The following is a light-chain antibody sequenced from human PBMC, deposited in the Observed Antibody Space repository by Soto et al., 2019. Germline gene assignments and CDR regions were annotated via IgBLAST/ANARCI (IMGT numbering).Light chain of an antibody. Sequence: EIVLTQSPDTSSLSPGERATLSCRASQSVRSNYLAWYQQKPGQAPRFLIYDASSRATGIPDRFSGSGSGTDFTLTISRLEPEDFAVYYCQQYGSSPLTFGGGTKVEIK. CDR3: QQYGSSPLT. CDR1: QSVRSNY. J-gene: IGKJ4*01. V-gene: IGKV3-20*01. CDR2: DAS.